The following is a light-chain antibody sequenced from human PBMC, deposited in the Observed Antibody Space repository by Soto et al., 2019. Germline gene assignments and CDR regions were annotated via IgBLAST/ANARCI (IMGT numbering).Light chain of an antibody. CDR1: SSDVGAFNY. CDR3: NSYTSNNTYV. J-gene: IGLJ1*01. Sequence: QSVLTQPASVSGSPGQAITISCSRTSSDVGAFNYVSWYQQHPGKAPKLMIYDVSNRPSGVSNRFSGSKSGNTASLTISGLRAEDEADYYCNSYTSNNTYVFGTGTKVTVL. CDR2: DVS. V-gene: IGLV2-14*03.